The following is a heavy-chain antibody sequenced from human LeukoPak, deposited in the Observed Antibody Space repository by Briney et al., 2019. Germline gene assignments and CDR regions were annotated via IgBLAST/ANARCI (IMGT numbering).Heavy chain of an antibody. V-gene: IGHV3-20*04. J-gene: IGHJ6*03. D-gene: IGHD3-10*01. CDR2: INWNAANT. Sequence: GGSLRLSCAASGFTFDDYGMRWVRQAAGKGLEWVSGINWNAANTGYADSVKGRFTISRDNVKNSLYLQMNRLRAEDTALCYCARAPGSSLRGYYYYYMDVWGKGTTVTVSS. CDR3: ARAPGSSLRGYYYYYMDV. CDR1: GFTFDDYG.